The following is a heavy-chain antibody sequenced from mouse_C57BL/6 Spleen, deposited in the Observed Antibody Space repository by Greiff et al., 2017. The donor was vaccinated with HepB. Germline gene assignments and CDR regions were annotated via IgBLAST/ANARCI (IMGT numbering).Heavy chain of an antibody. J-gene: IGHJ4*01. D-gene: IGHD2-3*01. CDR3: ARIGWLLGGVGY. Sequence: QVQLQQSGPELVKPGASVKISCKASGYAFSSSWMNWVKQRPGKGLEWIGRIYPGDGDTNYNGKFKGKATLTADKSSSTAYMQLSSLTSEDSAVYFCARIGWLLGGVGYWGQGTSVTVSS. V-gene: IGHV1-82*01. CDR2: IYPGDGDT. CDR1: GYAFSSSW.